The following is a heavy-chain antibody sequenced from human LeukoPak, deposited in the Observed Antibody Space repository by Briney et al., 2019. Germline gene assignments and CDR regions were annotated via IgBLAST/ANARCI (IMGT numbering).Heavy chain of an antibody. V-gene: IGHV3-21*01. CDR3: AREGSGAVVGALGYFDY. CDR1: GFTFSSYS. D-gene: IGHD1-26*01. CDR2: ISSSSSYI. Sequence: GGSLRLSCAASGFTFSSYSMNWVRQAPGKGLEWVSSISSSSSYIYYADSVKGRFTISRDNSKNTLYLQMNSLRAEDTAVYYCAREGSGAVVGALGYFDYWGQGTLVTVSS. J-gene: IGHJ4*02.